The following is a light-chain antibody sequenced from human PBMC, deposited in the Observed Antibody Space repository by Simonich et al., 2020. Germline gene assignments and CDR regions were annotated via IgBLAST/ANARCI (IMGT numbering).Light chain of an antibody. CDR2: DAS. J-gene: IGKJ2*01. V-gene: IGKV1-13*02. CDR1: QGISSA. Sequence: AIQLTQSPSSLSASVGDRVTITCRASQGISSALAWYQQKPGKAPKLLIYDASSLESGVPSRCSGSGSGTDFTLTISSLQPEDFATYYCQQSYSTPYTFGQGTKLEIK. CDR3: QQSYSTPYT.